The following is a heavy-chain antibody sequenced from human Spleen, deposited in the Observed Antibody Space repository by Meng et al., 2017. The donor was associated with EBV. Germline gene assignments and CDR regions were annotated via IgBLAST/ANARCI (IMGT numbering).Heavy chain of an antibody. D-gene: IGHD6-13*01. J-gene: IGHJ4*02. CDR3: SRSLGAAGPDY. Sequence: QVQQKQWGAGLLKPSATLSLTCAVDGGSFITYYWTWIRQPPGKGLEWIGEINHRGSAHYNPSLKSRLTISVDTSKKQFSLKLSSVTAADTAVYYCSRSLGAAGPDYWGQGTLVTVSS. CDR2: INHRGSA. V-gene: IGHV4-34*01. CDR1: GGSFITYY.